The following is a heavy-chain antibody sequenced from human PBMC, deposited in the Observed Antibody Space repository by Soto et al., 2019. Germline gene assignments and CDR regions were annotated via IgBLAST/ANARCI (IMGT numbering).Heavy chain of an antibody. Sequence: PGRSLRLSCAASGFTFSSYWMHWVRQAPGKWLVWVSRINSDGSSTSYADSVKGRFTISRDNAKNTLYLQMNSLRAEDTAVYYCARANYYDSSGFLDYWGQGTLVTVSS. D-gene: IGHD3-22*01. CDR1: GFTFSSYW. J-gene: IGHJ4*02. V-gene: IGHV3-74*01. CDR2: INSDGSST. CDR3: ARANYYDSSGFLDY.